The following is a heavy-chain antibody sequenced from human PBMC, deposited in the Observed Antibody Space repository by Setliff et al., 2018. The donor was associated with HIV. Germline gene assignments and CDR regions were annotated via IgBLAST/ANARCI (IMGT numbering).Heavy chain of an antibody. J-gene: IGHJ3*01. V-gene: IGHV4-4*02. CDR3: ARAPPGIQNDAFDV. CDR1: GGSISSDNW. CDR2: IHYNEKT. Sequence: SETLSLTCAVAGGSISSDNWWTWVRQPPGKGLEWIGSIHYNEKTYYHPSLKSRVTISIDTSKNQFSLNLTSVTAADTAVYYCARAPPGIQNDAFDVWGQGTMVT.